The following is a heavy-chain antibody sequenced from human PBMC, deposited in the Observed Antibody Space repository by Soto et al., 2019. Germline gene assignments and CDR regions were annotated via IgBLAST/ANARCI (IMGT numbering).Heavy chain of an antibody. J-gene: IGHJ5*02. CDR1: GYSISRGYY. D-gene: IGHD6-13*01. CDR2: IYHSGTT. Sequence: PSETLSLTCVVSGYSISRGYYWGLIRQPPGKGLEWIGSIYHSGTTYYNPSLKSRVTISLDTSRNQFSLKLTSVTAADTAVYYCARSLLTSSWYAGSWGQGTLVTVSS. V-gene: IGHV4-38-2*01. CDR3: ARSLLTSSWYAGS.